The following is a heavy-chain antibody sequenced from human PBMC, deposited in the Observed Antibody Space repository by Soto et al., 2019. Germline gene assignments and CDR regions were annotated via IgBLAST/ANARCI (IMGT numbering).Heavy chain of an antibody. V-gene: IGHV4-39*01. J-gene: IGHJ4*02. Sequence: XATLALTFTVSGGSFSNSEDHGGCVRPAPGKGLEWIGTIYYTGRTSFNPSLKSRLVMSVDTPKNHFSLTLTSVSATESGVYFCVRRLNSRYASATGIDHYFDSCGQRILVTVPS. D-gene: IGHD1-1*01. CDR1: GGSFSNSEDH. CDR2: IYYTGRT. CDR3: VRRLNSRYASATGIDHYFDS.